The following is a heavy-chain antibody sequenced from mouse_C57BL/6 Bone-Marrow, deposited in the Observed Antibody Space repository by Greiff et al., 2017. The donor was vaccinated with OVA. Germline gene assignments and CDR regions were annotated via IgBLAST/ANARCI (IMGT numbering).Heavy chain of an antibody. Sequence: VQLQQPGAELVKPGASVKMSCKASGYTFTSYWITWVKQRPGLGLEWIGDIYPGSGSTNYNEKFKSKATLTVDTSSSTAYMQLSSLTSEDSAVYYCASENYDYDENWYFDVWGTGTTVTVSS. CDR1: GYTFTSYW. V-gene: IGHV1-55*01. D-gene: IGHD2-4*01. J-gene: IGHJ1*03. CDR3: ASENYDYDENWYFDV. CDR2: IYPGSGST.